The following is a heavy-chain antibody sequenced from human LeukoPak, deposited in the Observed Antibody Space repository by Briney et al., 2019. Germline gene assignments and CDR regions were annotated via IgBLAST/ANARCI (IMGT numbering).Heavy chain of an antibody. Sequence: PGGSLRLSCATSGFTFSSYSMDWVRQAPGKGLEWVSSISSSSGYLYYADSVKGRFTISRDNAKNSVYLLMNNLRAEDTAVYYCTREGPNDAFDIWGQGTMVTVSS. J-gene: IGHJ3*02. CDR2: ISSSSGYL. V-gene: IGHV3-21*01. CDR3: TREGPNDAFDI. CDR1: GFTFSSYS.